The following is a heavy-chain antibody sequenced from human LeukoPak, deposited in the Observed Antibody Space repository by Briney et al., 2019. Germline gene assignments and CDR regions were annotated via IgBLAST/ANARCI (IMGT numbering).Heavy chain of an antibody. D-gene: IGHD3-10*01. CDR3: ARRVRRGDNWFDP. Sequence: ASVKASCQASGYTFTGYYVDWGREAPGQGLEWLGWINPNSGVTNYAQKVQGRVTMTRDTSISTAYMELSRLRSDGTAVYYCARRVRRGDNWFDPWGQGNLVTVSS. J-gene: IGHJ5*02. V-gene: IGHV1-2*02. CDR2: INPNSGVT. CDR1: GYTFTGYY.